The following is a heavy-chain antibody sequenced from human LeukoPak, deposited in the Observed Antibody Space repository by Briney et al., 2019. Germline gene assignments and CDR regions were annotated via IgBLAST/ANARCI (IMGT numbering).Heavy chain of an antibody. CDR2: IYPGDSDT. CDR3: ARHTPGQLVRHHIDY. J-gene: IGHJ4*02. D-gene: IGHD6-13*01. CDR1: GYSFTSYW. V-gene: IGHV5-51*01. Sequence: GESLKISCKGSGYSFTSYWIGWVRQMPGKGLEWMGIIYPGDSDTRYSPSFQGQVTISADKSISTAYLQWSSLKASDTAMYYCARHTPGQLVRHHIDYWGQGTLVTVSS.